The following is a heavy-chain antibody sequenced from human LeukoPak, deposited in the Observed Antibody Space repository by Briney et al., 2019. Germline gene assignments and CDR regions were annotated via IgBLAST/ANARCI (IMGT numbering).Heavy chain of an antibody. V-gene: IGHV4-39*01. D-gene: IGHD2-2*01. Sequence: PSETLSLTCTVSGGSISRTTYYWGWIRQPPGKGLEWIGTIYYPGSTYYSPSLKSQVTISVDTSKNQFSLKLNSVTAADTAVYYCARHLGLGTNYYYGMDVWGQGTTVTVSS. CDR1: GGSISRTTYY. J-gene: IGHJ6*02. CDR3: ARHLGLGTNYYYGMDV. CDR2: IYYPGST.